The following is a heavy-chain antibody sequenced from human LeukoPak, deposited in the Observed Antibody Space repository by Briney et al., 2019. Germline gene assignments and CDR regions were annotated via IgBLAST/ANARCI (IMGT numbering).Heavy chain of an antibody. Sequence: SETLSLTCTVSGGSISSSSYYWGWIRQPPGKGLEWIGSIYYGGSTYYNSSLKSRVTISVDISKNQFSLKVSSVTVADTAVYYCARDAGHQLSRRNYYAMDVWGQGTTVTVSS. CDR3: ARDAGHQLSRRNYYAMDV. CDR2: IYYGGST. V-gene: IGHV4-39*07. CDR1: GGSISSSSYY. D-gene: IGHD2-2*01. J-gene: IGHJ6*02.